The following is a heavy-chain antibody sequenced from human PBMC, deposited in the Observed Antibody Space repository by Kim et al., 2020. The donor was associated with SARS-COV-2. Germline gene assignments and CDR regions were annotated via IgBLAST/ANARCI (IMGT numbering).Heavy chain of an antibody. V-gene: IGHV1-18*01. CDR3: ARDLDSFGDLSPHWFDP. D-gene: IGHD3-10*01. Sequence: ASVKVSCKAFGYTFTTYGISWVRQAPGQGLEWMGWISTYTANTNYAQNLQGRVTMTTDTSTSTAYMELRSLRSDDTAVYYCARDLDSFGDLSPHWFDPWGRGTLVTVSS. CDR1: GYTFTTYG. J-gene: IGHJ5*02. CDR2: ISTYTANT.